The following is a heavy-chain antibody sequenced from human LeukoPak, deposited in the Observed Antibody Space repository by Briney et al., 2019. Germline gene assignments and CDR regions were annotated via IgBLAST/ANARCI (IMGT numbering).Heavy chain of an antibody. CDR3: ARVGGDFWSGYQIDY. V-gene: IGHV1-18*01. Sequence: ASVKVSCKAPGYTFTSYGISWVRQAPGQGLEWMGWISAYNGNTNYAQKLQGRVTMTTDTSTSTAYMELRSLRSDDTAVYYCARVGGDFWSGYQIDYWGQGTLVTVSS. J-gene: IGHJ4*02. CDR1: GYTFTSYG. CDR2: ISAYNGNT. D-gene: IGHD3-3*01.